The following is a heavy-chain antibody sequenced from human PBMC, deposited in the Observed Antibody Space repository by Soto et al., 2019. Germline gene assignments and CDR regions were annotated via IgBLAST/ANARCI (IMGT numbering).Heavy chain of an antibody. CDR3: ASGGWEEGMLLDY. CDR1: GGSISSYY. CDR2: IYYSGST. V-gene: IGHV4-59*08. Sequence: NPSETLSLTCTVSGGSISSYYWSWIRQPPGKGLEWIGYIYYSGSTNYNPSLKSRVTISVDTSKNQFSLKLSSVAAADTAVYYCASGGWEEGMLLDYWGQGTLVTVSS. D-gene: IGHD1-26*01. J-gene: IGHJ4*02.